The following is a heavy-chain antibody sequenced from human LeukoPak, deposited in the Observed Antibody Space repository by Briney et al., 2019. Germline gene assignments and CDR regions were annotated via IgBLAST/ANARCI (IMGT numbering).Heavy chain of an antibody. V-gene: IGHV3-7*03. D-gene: IGHD6-6*01. CDR2: IKQDGSVK. CDR3: ARGFEADRRNSSSLSDY. CDR1: GFSFSGYW. Sequence: GGSLRLSCAASGFSFSGYWMSWVRQTPGKELEWVANIKQDGSVKNSVDSMKGRFTISRDNTKNSLYLEMNSLKAEDTAVYYCARGFEADRRNSSSLSDYWGQGTLVTVSS. J-gene: IGHJ4*02.